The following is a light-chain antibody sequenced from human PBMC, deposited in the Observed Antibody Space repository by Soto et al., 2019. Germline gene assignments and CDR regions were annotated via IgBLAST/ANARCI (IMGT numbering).Light chain of an antibody. J-gene: IGKJ2*01. V-gene: IGKV3-15*01. Sequence: EIVMTQSQVTLSASPGERVTLSYRASQTVSTNLAWYQQRPGQAPRLLIYGASTRVTGIPPRFSGSGSGTDFTLTISSLQSEDFAVYFCRQYTNWPQNFGQGTKLEIK. CDR3: RQYTNWPQN. CDR1: QTVSTN. CDR2: GAS.